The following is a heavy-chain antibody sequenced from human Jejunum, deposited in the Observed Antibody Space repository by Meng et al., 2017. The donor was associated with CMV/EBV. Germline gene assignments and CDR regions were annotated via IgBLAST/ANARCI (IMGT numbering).Heavy chain of an antibody. CDR1: GFTISTYW. D-gene: IGHD4-17*01. J-gene: IGHJ4*02. Sequence: SGFTISTYWMHWVRQVPGKGLEWVSLINTDGSHTNYADSVKGRFTISRDNAKSTLYLQMNSLTAEDTAVYYCIRGPYGADSWYDYWGQGTLVTVSS. V-gene: IGHV3-74*01. CDR3: IRGPYGADSWYDY. CDR2: INTDGSHT.